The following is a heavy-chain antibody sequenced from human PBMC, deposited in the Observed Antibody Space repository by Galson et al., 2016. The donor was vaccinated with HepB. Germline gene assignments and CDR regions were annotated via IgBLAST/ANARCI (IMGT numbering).Heavy chain of an antibody. CDR3: ARVRGYCSSASCYHSSKRPGGYFDS. V-gene: IGHV3-33*01. Sequence: SLRLSCAASGFIFSNYGMHWVRQAPRKGLEWVAVIWYDGTYKYYTESVRGRFTISRDNSKNTLYLQMNSLRAEDTALYYCARVRGYCSSASCYHSSKRPGGYFDSGGQGTLVTVSS. J-gene: IGHJ4*02. D-gene: IGHD2-2*01. CDR2: IWYDGTYK. CDR1: GFIFSNYG.